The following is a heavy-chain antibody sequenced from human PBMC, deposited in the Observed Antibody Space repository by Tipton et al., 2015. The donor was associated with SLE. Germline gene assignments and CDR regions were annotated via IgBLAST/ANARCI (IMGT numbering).Heavy chain of an antibody. Sequence: SLRLSCAASGFTFSSYAVSWVRQAPGKGLEWISVIYNDASTRYADSVRGRFTISRDNSQNTLYLQMNSLRLEDTAVYFCAKDRFLAGGGFDFWGQGTLVTVSS. V-gene: IGHV3-23*03. J-gene: IGHJ4*02. D-gene: IGHD1-26*01. CDR1: GFTFSSYA. CDR3: AKDRFLAGGGFDF. CDR2: IYNDAST.